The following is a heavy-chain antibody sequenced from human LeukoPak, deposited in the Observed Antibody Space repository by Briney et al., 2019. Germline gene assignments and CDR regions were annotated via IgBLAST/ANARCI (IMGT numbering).Heavy chain of an antibody. Sequence: SETLSLTCTVSDGSFSSTSYYWAWIRQPPGKGLEWIGSIYHSESTYYNPSLKSRVTISLDTSKNQFSLRLSSLTAADTAVYYCARRLGGRDAFDIWGQGTMVTVSS. CDR1: DGSFSSTSYY. J-gene: IGHJ3*02. CDR2: IYHSEST. V-gene: IGHV4-39*07. CDR3: ARRLGGRDAFDI. D-gene: IGHD3-16*01.